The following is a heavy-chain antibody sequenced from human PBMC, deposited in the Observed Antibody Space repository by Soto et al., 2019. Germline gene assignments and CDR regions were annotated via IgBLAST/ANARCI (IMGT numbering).Heavy chain of an antibody. CDR3: ARGQLVQGYFDY. Sequence: EVQLVESGGGLVKPGGSLRLSCAASGFTFSSYSMNWVRQAPGKGLEWVPSISSSRSYIYYADSVKGRFTISRDNAKNSLYLQMNSLRAEDTAVYYCARGQLVQGYFDYWGQGTLVTVSS. J-gene: IGHJ4*02. V-gene: IGHV3-21*01. D-gene: IGHD6-13*01. CDR2: ISSSRSYI. CDR1: GFTFSSYS.